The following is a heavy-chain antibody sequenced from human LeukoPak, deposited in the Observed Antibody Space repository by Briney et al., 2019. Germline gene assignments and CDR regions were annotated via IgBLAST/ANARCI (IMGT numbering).Heavy chain of an antibody. CDR3: ARDSGSGNNDY. J-gene: IGHJ4*02. Sequence: ASVKVSCKASGYTFTSYAMNWVHQAPGQRLEWMGWISAGNGNTKYSQNFQGRVTFISNTSATTAFMELSSLRSEDAAVYYCARDSGSGNNDYWGQGTLVTVSS. CDR1: GYTFTSYA. D-gene: IGHD1-26*01. CDR2: ISAGNGNT. V-gene: IGHV1-3*01.